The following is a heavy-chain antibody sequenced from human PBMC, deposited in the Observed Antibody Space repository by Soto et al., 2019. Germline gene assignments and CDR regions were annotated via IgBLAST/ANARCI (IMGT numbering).Heavy chain of an antibody. V-gene: IGHV1-69*10. D-gene: IGHD4-17*01. CDR2: IIPILGIA. J-gene: IGHJ6*03. CDR1: GYTFNSNS. Sequence: GASVKVSCKDCGYTFNSNSSSWARQSPGQRLEWMGWIIPILGIANYAQKFQGRVTITADKSTSTAYMELSSLRSDDTAVYYCARSHMGDYDYYYYYMDVWGKGTTVTVSS. CDR3: ARSHMGDYDYYYYYMDV.